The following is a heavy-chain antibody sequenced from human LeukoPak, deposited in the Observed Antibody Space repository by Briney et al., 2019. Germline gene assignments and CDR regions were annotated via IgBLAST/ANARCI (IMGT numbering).Heavy chain of an antibody. V-gene: IGHV1-2*02. D-gene: IGHD2-2*01. CDR3: ARVRQYCSSTSCFFPGDVFDY. Sequence: ASVKVSCKASGYTFTGYYMHWVRQAPGQGLEWMGWINPNSGGTNYAQKFQGRVTMTRDTSISTAYMELSRLRSDDTAVYYCARVRQYCSSTSCFFPGDVFDYWGQGTLVTVSS. CDR1: GYTFTGYY. J-gene: IGHJ4*02. CDR2: INPNSGGT.